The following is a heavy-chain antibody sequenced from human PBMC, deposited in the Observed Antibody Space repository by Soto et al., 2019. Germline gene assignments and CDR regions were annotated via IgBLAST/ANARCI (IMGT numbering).Heavy chain of an antibody. CDR1: GFTFTRYS. V-gene: IGHV3-21*01. CDR3: AREETRWPLAFGLDV. Sequence: GGSLRLSCAASGFTFTRYSMNWVRQAPGKGLEWVSSISSTTNYIYYGDSMKGRFTISRDNANNSVSLQMNSLRAEDTAVYYCAREETRWPLAFGLDVWGQGTTVTVSS. D-gene: IGHD2-15*01. CDR2: ISSTTNYI. J-gene: IGHJ6*02.